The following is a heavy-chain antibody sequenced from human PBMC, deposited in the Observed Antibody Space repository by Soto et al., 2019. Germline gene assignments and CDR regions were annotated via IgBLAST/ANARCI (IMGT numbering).Heavy chain of an antibody. CDR2: ISGSSTYI. D-gene: IGHD2-21*01. J-gene: IGHJ4*02. CDR1: GFTFSSYS. Sequence: EVQLVESGGGLVKPGGSLRLSCVASGFTFSSYSMNWVRQAPGQGREWVSYISGSSTYIKYVDAVKGRFTISRDDAKISLYLQMTSLRAEDTAVYYCARQGSRGELDYWGQGTLVTVSS. V-gene: IGHV3-21*01. CDR3: ARQGSRGELDY.